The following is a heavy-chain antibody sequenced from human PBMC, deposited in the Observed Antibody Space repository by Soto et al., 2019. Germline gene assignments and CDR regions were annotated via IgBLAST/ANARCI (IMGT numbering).Heavy chain of an antibody. CDR1: GFTFSSYE. J-gene: IGHJ6*02. D-gene: IGHD6-13*01. CDR3: ARAGIAAAGTGLNYYYGMDV. Sequence: HPGGSLRLSCAASGFTFSSYEMNWVRQAPGKGLEWVSYISSSGSTIYYADSVKGRFTISRDNAKNSLYLQMNSLRAEDTAVYYCARAGIAAAGTGLNYYYGMDVWGQGTTVTVSS. V-gene: IGHV3-48*03. CDR2: ISSSGSTI.